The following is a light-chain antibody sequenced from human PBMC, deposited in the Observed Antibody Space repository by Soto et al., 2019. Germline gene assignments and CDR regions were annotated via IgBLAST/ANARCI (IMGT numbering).Light chain of an antibody. CDR2: KVS. V-gene: IGKV2-30*02. CDR1: QSLVHSDGNTF. CDR3: MQATHRPNT. Sequence: DVVLTQSPLSLPVTLGQPASISCRSSQSLVHSDGNTFLNWFQQRPGQSPRRLIYKVSDRDSGVRDRFSGSGSGTDFTLKISRVEAEDVGVYYCMQATHRPNTFGQGTKVDIK. J-gene: IGKJ2*01.